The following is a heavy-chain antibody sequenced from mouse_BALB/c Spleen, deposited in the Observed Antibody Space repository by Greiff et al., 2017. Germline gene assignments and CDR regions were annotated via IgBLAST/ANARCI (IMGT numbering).Heavy chain of an antibody. V-gene: IGHV5-6-5*01. D-gene: IGHD2-13*01. CDR3: ARGGGDY. CDR1: GFTFSSYA. J-gene: IGHJ3*01. Sequence: EVHVVESGGGLVKPGGSLKLSCAASGFTFSSYAMSWVRQTPGKRLEWVASISSAGSTYYPDSVKGRFTISSDNARNILYLQMSSLRSEDTAMYCCARGGGDYWGQGTLVTVSA. CDR2: ISSAGST.